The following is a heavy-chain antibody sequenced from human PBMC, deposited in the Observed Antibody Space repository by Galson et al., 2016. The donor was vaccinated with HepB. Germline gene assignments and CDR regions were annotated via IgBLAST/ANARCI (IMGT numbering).Heavy chain of an antibody. CDR1: GFTFSSYG. Sequence: SLRLSCAASGFTFSSYGMHWVRQAPGKGLEWVAVILYAGSNKYYPDSVKGRFTISRDNSQNTLYLQMNSLRAEDTAVYYCAKDSYRLVIMSLVDVWGQGTTVTVSS. D-gene: IGHD3-9*01. CDR3: AKDSYRLVIMSLVDV. CDR2: ILYAGSNK. V-gene: IGHV3-30*18. J-gene: IGHJ6*02.